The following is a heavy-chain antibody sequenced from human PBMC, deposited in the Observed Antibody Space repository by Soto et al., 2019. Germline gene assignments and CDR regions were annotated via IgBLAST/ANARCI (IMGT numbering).Heavy chain of an antibody. Sequence: SETLSLTCTVSGGSISSGGYYWSWIRQHPGKGLEWIEYIYYSGSTYYNPSLKSRVTISVDTSKNQFSLKLSSVTAADTAVYYCAREGRYCSSTSCPSGMDVWGQGTTVTVSS. V-gene: IGHV4-31*03. CDR1: GGSISSGGYY. J-gene: IGHJ6*02. CDR3: AREGRYCSSTSCPSGMDV. D-gene: IGHD2-2*01. CDR2: IYYSGST.